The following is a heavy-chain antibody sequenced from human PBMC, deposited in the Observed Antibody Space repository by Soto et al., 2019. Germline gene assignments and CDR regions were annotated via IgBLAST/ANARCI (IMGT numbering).Heavy chain of an antibody. V-gene: IGHV3-33*01. CDR1: GFTFSSCG. J-gene: IGHJ4*02. CDR2: IWYDGSNK. D-gene: IGHD5-12*01. Sequence: PEGSLRLSCAASGFTFSSCGMHWVRQAPGKGLEWVAVIWYDGSNKYYADSVKGRFTISRDNSKNTLYLQMNSLRAEDTAVYYCARDQPSVDIVATVFDYWGQGTLVTVSS. CDR3: ARDQPSVDIVATVFDY.